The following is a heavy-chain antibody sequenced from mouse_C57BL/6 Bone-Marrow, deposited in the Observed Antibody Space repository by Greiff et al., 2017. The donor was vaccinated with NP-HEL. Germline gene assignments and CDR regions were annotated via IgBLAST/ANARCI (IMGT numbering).Heavy chain of an antibody. V-gene: IGHV14-3*01. Sequence: DVQLQESVAELVRPGASVKLSCTASGFNIKNTYMHWVKQRPEQGLEWIGRIDPANGNTKYAPKFQGKATITADTSSNTAYLQLSSLTSEDTAIYYCARSRYRYDGYYVRYAMDYWGQGTSVTVSS. J-gene: IGHJ4*01. CDR2: IDPANGNT. CDR1: GFNIKNTY. CDR3: ARSRYRYDGYYVRYAMDY. D-gene: IGHD2-3*01.